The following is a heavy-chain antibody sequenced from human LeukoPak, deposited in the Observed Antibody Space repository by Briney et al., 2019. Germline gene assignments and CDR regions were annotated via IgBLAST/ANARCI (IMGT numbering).Heavy chain of an antibody. J-gene: IGHJ4*02. CDR2: IYTGGST. Sequence: GGSLRLSCAASGFTVSSNYMSWVRQAPGRGLEWVSVIYTGGSTYYADSVKGRFTISRENAKNTLYLQMNNLRAEDTAVYYCARDRAVAGLFDYWGQGTLVTVSS. CDR1: GFTVSSNY. V-gene: IGHV3-53*01. D-gene: IGHD6-19*01. CDR3: ARDRAVAGLFDY.